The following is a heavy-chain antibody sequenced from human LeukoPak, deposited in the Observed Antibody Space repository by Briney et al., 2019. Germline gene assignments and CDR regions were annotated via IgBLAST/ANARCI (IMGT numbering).Heavy chain of an antibody. V-gene: IGHV3-73*01. CDR3: TRLYYYGSGIENAFDI. CDR1: GFTFSGSA. Sequence: GGSLRLSCAASGFTFSGSAMHWVRQASGKGLEWVGRIRSKANSYATAYAASVKGRFTISRDDSKNTAYLQMNSLKTEDTAVYYCTRLYYYGSGIENAFDIWGQGTMVTVSS. J-gene: IGHJ3*02. D-gene: IGHD3-10*01. CDR2: IRSKANSYAT.